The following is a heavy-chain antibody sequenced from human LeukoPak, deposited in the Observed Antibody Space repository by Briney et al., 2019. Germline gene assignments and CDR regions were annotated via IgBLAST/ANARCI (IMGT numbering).Heavy chain of an antibody. D-gene: IGHD6-19*01. CDR1: GGSISSSSYY. CDR3: ARDNPSVAGDY. J-gene: IGHJ4*02. Sequence: SSETLSLTCTVSGGSISSSSYYWGWIRQPPGKGLEWIGSIYYSGSTYYNPSLKSRVTISVDTSKNQFSLKLSSVTAADTAVYYCARDNPSVAGDYWGQGTLVTVSS. CDR2: IYYSGST. V-gene: IGHV4-39*07.